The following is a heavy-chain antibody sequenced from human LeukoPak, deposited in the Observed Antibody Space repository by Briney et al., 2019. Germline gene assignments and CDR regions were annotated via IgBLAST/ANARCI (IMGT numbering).Heavy chain of an antibody. CDR2: ISGSGGST. Sequence: GGSLRLSCAASGFTFSSYGMHWVRQAPGKGLEWVSAISGSGGSTYYADSVKGRFTISRDNSKNTLYLQMNSLRAEDTAVYYCAKGSVLRFLEWSYTGDAFDIWGQGTMVTVSS. D-gene: IGHD3-3*01. V-gene: IGHV3-23*01. CDR1: GFTFSSYG. CDR3: AKGSVLRFLEWSYTGDAFDI. J-gene: IGHJ3*02.